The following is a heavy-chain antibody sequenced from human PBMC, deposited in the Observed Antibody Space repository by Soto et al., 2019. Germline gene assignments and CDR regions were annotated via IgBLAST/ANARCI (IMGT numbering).Heavy chain of an antibody. Sequence: PVGSLRLSCAVSGFICSSYDMSWVRQAPGKGLEWVSTILVSGSTHYEDSVKGRFTISRDTSRNTVYLQMSSLTAGDTAVYYCAKATATGGGAFEIYGQGTMVTVSS. CDR3: AKATATGGGAFEI. J-gene: IGHJ3*02. V-gene: IGHV3-23*01. CDR1: GFICSSYD. CDR2: ILVSGST. D-gene: IGHD2-8*02.